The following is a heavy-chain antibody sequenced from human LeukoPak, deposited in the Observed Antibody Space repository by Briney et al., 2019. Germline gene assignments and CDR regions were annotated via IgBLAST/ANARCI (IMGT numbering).Heavy chain of an antibody. D-gene: IGHD6-19*01. CDR1: GFTFSSYA. V-gene: IGHV3-23*01. J-gene: IGHJ6*02. Sequence: GGSLRLSCAASGFTFSSYAMSWVRQAPGKGLEWVSAITGSGGSTYYADSVKGRFTISRDNSKNTPYPQMDSLRAEDTAVYYCAKSPDSSGWYYYGMDVWGQGTTVTVSS. CDR3: AKSPDSSGWYYYGMDV. CDR2: ITGSGGST.